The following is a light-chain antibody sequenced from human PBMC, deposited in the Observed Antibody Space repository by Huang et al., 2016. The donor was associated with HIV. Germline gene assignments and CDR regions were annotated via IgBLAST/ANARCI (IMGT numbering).Light chain of an antibody. Sequence: DTVMTQTPATLSVSPGERATLSCRASQSVGSKLAWFQQKPGQAPRLLIHGAATRATGSPARFSGSGSGTEFTLTISSLQSEDFAGYYCQQYNNWPYTFGQGTKLEIK. CDR1: QSVGSK. CDR3: QQYNNWPYT. V-gene: IGKV3-15*01. CDR2: GAA. J-gene: IGKJ2*01.